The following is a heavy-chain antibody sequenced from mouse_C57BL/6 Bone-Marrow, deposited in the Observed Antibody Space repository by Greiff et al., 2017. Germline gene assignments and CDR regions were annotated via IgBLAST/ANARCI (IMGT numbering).Heavy chain of an antibody. CDR2: ISSGGSYT. D-gene: IGHD3-2*02. CDR3: ARQLRLRDYAMDY. V-gene: IGHV5-6*01. Sequence: EVQLVESGGDLVKPGGSLKLSCAASGFTFSSYGMSWVRQTPDKRLEWVATISSGGSYTYYPDSVKGRFTISRDNAKNTLYLQMSSLKSEDTAMYYCARQLRLRDYAMDYWGQGTSVTVSS. CDR1: GFTFSSYG. J-gene: IGHJ4*01.